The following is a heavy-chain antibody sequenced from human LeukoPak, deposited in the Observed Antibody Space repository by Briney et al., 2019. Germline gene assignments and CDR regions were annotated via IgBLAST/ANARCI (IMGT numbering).Heavy chain of an antibody. D-gene: IGHD3-10*01. V-gene: IGHV1-2*02. CDR3: ARESGFIWFDP. CDR1: GYTFTGYY. J-gene: IGHJ5*02. Sequence: PSLRVSCTLSGYTFTGYYMHWVCQAPGQGQEWMGWINPTNGGTNKAQKFQGRVTMTRDTSISTAYMELSRLRSDATAVYYCARESGFIWFDPWGQGTLVTVSS. CDR2: INPTNGGT.